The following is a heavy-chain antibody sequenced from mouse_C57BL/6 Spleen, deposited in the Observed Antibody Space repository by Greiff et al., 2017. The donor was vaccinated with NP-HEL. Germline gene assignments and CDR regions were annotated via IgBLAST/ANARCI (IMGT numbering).Heavy chain of an antibody. CDR2: ISYDGSN. Sequence: VQLKQSGPGLVKPSQSLSLTCSVTGYSITSGYYWNWIRQFPGNKLEWMGYISYDGSNNYNPSLKNRISITRDTSKNQFFLKLNSVTTEDTATYYCARIYDGYYPFAYWGQGTLVTVSA. V-gene: IGHV3-6*01. J-gene: IGHJ3*01. CDR3: ARIYDGYYPFAY. D-gene: IGHD2-3*01. CDR1: GYSITSGYY.